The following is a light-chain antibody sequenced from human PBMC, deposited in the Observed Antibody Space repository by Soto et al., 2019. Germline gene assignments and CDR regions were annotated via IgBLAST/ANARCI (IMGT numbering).Light chain of an antibody. Sequence: DLQMAPSPSSLCASVGDRVTITCRASQGIRNDVGWYQQKPGKAPKRLSDAASSLQSGVPSRFSGSGSGTEFTLTSSSLQPEDFATYYCLQHNSYPLTFGGGTKVDIK. CDR1: QGIRND. J-gene: IGKJ4*01. CDR2: AAS. V-gene: IGKV1-17*01. CDR3: LQHNSYPLT.